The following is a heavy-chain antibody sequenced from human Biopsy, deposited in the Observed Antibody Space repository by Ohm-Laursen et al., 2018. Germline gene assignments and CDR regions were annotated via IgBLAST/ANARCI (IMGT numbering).Heavy chain of an antibody. CDR1: GGTFSNYG. Sequence: SVKVSCNAPGGTFSNYGVNWVRQAPGQGLEWLGGNIPILGTGNYAQKFQDRVTVAADTSTSTATMELRSLRSDDTAVYYCATKLAGYFHHWGQGTLVIVSS. V-gene: IGHV1-69*06. J-gene: IGHJ1*01. CDR2: NIPILGTG. CDR3: ATKLAGYFHH.